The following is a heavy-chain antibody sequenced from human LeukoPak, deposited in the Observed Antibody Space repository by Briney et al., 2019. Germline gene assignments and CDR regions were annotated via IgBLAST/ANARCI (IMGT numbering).Heavy chain of an antibody. CDR2: ISYDGSNR. CDR1: GFTFDSYA. Sequence: PGRSLRLSCAASGFTFDSYAIHWVRQAPGKGLEWVALISYDGSNRYYAESVKGRFTISRDNSKNTLYLQMNSLRTVDTAVYYCARKNYGGKNYFDYWGQGTQVTVSS. J-gene: IGHJ4*02. CDR3: ARKNYGGKNYFDY. D-gene: IGHD3-10*01. V-gene: IGHV3-30-3*01.